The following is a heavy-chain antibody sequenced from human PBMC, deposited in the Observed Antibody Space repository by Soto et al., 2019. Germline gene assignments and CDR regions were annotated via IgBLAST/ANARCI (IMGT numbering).Heavy chain of an antibody. V-gene: IGHV4-30-4*01. CDR3: AVSNWRGNYFDY. Sequence: PSETLSLTCTVSGGSISSGDYYWSWIRQPPGKGLEWIGYIYYSGSTYYNPSLKSRVTISVDTSKNQFSLKLSSVTAADTAVFYCAVSNWRGNYFDYWGQGTLVTVSS. D-gene: IGHD1-1*01. J-gene: IGHJ4*02. CDR2: IYYSGST. CDR1: GGSISSGDYY.